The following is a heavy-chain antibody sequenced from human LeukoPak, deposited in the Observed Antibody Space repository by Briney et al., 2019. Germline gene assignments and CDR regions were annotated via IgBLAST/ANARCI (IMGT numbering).Heavy chain of an antibody. CDR1: GFTFSSYS. CDR3: SRVLAGYYDSSGYSGNDAFDI. J-gene: IGHJ3*02. V-gene: IGHV3-21*01. D-gene: IGHD3-22*01. CDR2: IISISTYI. Sequence: KPGGSLRLSCAASGFTFSSYSMNWVRPAPGKRLEWFSSIISISTYILYTHSVTRPFTSTSYDAQPSLYLHMDRLRAEDKAVYYCSRVLAGYYDSSGYSGNDAFDIWGQGTMVTVAS.